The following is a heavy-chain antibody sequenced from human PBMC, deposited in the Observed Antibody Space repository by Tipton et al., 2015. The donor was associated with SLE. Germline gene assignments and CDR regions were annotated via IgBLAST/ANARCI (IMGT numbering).Heavy chain of an antibody. Sequence: TLSLTCTVSNGSISSSPYYWGWIRQSPGKGLEWVGSIYYSGSTYYNPSLKSRVTISVDTSRNQCSLNLTSVTAADTAVYYCARGAYDYMDVWGKGTTVTVSS. J-gene: IGHJ6*03. D-gene: IGHD4/OR15-4a*01. CDR3: ARGAYDYMDV. CDR2: IYYSGST. CDR1: NGSISSSPYY. V-gene: IGHV4-39*07.